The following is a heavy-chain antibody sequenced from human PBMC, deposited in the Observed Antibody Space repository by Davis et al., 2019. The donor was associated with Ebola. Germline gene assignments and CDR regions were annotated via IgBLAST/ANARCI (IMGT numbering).Heavy chain of an antibody. Sequence: MPSETLSLTCTVSGGSIRSGGYYWSWIRQHPGKGLEWIGYIYYSGSTYHNPSLKRRVNISVDTSKNQFSLKLSSVTAADTAVYYCARVRGYKYGSAQGPFDYWGQGTLVTVSS. CDR1: GGSIRSGGYY. V-gene: IGHV4-31*03. CDR2: IYYSGST. CDR3: ARVRGYKYGSAQGPFDY. D-gene: IGHD5-18*01. J-gene: IGHJ4*02.